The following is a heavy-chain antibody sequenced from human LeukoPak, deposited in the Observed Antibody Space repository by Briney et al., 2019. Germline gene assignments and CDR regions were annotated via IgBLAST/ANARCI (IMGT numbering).Heavy chain of an antibody. CDR1: GGSISSSSYY. Sequence: PSETLSLTCTVSGGSISSSSYYWVWIRQPPGKGLEWIGSISYRGKTYYNPSLKSRVTISIDTSKNKFSLKLSSVTAADTTVYYCARRPDYYDNSGPPKEFAFDIWGQGTMVTVSS. V-gene: IGHV4-39*01. CDR2: ISYRGKT. CDR3: ARRPDYYDNSGPPKEFAFDI. J-gene: IGHJ3*02. D-gene: IGHD3-22*01.